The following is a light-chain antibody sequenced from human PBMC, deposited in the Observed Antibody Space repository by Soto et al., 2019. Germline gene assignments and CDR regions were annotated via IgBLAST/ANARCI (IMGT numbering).Light chain of an antibody. CDR2: KAP. CDR1: QTFSTS. CDR3: QQYSSYPWT. V-gene: IGKV1-5*03. J-gene: IGKJ1*01. Sequence: DIQMTQSPSTLSASVGDRVTITCRASQTFSTSLAWYQQKPGQPPNLLIYKAPSLESGVPSSFSGTGSGTESNPAITSLQPDDFATYYCQQYSSYPWTFGKGTKVEIK.